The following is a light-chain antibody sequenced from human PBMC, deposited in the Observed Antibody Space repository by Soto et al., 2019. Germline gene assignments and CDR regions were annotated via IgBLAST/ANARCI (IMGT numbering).Light chain of an antibody. V-gene: IGKV2-28*01. CDR2: LGS. J-gene: IGKJ5*01. CDR3: MQALQLPIT. CDR1: QSLLYSNGYNY. Sequence: IVMNQSPLSLPVTPGEPASISCRSSQSLLYSNGYNYLDWYLQKPGQSPQLLIYLGSNRASWVPDRFSGSGSGTDFTLKISRVEAEEVGLYYCMQALQLPITFGQGTRLAIK.